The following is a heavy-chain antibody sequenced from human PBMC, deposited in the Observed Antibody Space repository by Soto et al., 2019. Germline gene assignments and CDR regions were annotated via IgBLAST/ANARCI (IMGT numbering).Heavy chain of an antibody. CDR2: ISGSGGST. D-gene: IGHD2-2*01. J-gene: IGHJ4*02. CDR3: AKSIVVVPAAISLRLFGALAFDY. CDR1: GFTFSSYA. Sequence: EVQLLESGGGLVQPGGSLRLSCAASGFTFSSYAMSWVRQAPGKGLEWVSAISGSGGSTYYADSVKGRFTISRDNSKNTLYLQMNSLRAEDTAVYYCAKSIVVVPAAISLRLFGALAFDYWGQGTLVTVSS. V-gene: IGHV3-23*01.